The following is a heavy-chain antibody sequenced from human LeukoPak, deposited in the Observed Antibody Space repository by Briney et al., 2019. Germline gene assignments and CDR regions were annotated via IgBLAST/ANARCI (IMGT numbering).Heavy chain of an antibody. CDR2: INNDGSTT. D-gene: IGHD3-10*01. CDR3: VRGGVTGSGTYYVLN. J-gene: IGHJ4*02. CDR1: GFTFSSYW. V-gene: IGHV3-74*01. Sequence: WGSLRLSCAASGFTFSSYWMHWVRQVPGKGLVWVSRINNDGSTTRYADSVKGRFTISRDNAKNTVYLQMNSLRAEDTAVYYCVRGGVTGSGTYYVLNWGQGTLITVSS.